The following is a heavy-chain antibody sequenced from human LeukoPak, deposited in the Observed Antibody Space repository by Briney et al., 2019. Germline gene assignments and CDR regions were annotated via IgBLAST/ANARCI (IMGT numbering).Heavy chain of an antibody. V-gene: IGHV4-59*01. CDR3: ARVKGPRDAFDI. CDR1: GGSISSYY. Sequence: PSETLSLTCTVSGGSISSYYWSWIRQPPGKGLEWIGYIYYSGSTNYNPSLKSRVTISVDTSKNQFSLELSSVTAADTAVYYCARVKGPRDAFDIWGQGTMVTVSS. CDR2: IYYSGST. J-gene: IGHJ3*02.